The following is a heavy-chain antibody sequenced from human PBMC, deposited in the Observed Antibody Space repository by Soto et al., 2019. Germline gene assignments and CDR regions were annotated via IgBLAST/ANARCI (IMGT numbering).Heavy chain of an antibody. Sequence: SETLSLTCTVSGGSISSSSYYWGWIRQPPGKGLEWIGSIYYSGSTYYNPSLKSRVTISVDTSKNQFSLKLSSVTAADTAVYYCARVGSSGYYYEPIYYYYGMDVWGQGTTVTVSS. CDR2: IYYSGST. CDR3: ARVGSSGYYYEPIYYYYGMDV. D-gene: IGHD3-22*01. J-gene: IGHJ6*02. CDR1: GGSISSSSYY. V-gene: IGHV4-39*01.